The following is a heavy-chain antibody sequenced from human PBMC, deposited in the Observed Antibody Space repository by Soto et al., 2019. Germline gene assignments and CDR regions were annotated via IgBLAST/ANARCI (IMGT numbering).Heavy chain of an antibody. J-gene: IGHJ3*02. CDR1: GFTVSSYW. D-gene: IGHD3-9*01. CDR2: IKQDGSEK. Sequence: EVQLVESGGGLVQPGGSLRLSCAASGFTVSSYWMSWVRQAPGKRLEWVANIKQDGSEKYYVDSVKGRFTISGDNAKNSLYPEMNSLRADDTAVYYCARGQEDILAGYYDAFDIWGQGTMVTVSS. V-gene: IGHV3-7*01. CDR3: ARGQEDILAGYYDAFDI.